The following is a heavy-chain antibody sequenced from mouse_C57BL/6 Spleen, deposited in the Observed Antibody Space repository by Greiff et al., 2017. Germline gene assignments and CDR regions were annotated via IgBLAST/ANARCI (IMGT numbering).Heavy chain of an antibody. V-gene: IGHV1-81*01. J-gene: IGHJ1*03. D-gene: IGHD2-5*01. CDR1: GYTFTSYG. Sequence: VQLMESGAELARPGASVKLSCKASGYTFTSYGISWVKQRPGQGLEWIGEIYPRSGNTYYNEKFKGKATLTADKASSPAYMELRSLTSEDSAVYFWARPEAYYSNYLEYWDFDVWGTGTTVTVSS. CDR3: ARPEAYYSNYLEYWDFDV. CDR2: IYPRSGNT.